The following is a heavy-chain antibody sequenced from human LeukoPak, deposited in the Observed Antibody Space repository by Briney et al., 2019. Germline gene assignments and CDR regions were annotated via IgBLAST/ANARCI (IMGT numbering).Heavy chain of an antibody. CDR1: GFTFGRHW. J-gene: IGHJ4*02. CDR3: ARDGVAGGFDY. V-gene: IGHV3-7*01. D-gene: IGHD6-19*01. CDR2: MNQGGSET. Sequence: GGSLRLSCAAFGFTFGRHWMSWVRQAPGKGLEWVAHMNQGGSETTNVDSVKGRFTISRDDAKNLVFLQMNSLRVEDTAVYYCARDGVAGGFDYWGQGILVTVSS.